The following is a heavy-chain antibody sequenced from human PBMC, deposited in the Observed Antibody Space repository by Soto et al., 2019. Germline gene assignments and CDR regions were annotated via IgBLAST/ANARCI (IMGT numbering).Heavy chain of an antibody. CDR2: ISSSSSTI. Sequence: PGGSLRLSCAASGFTFSSYSMNWVRQAPGKGLEWVSYISSSSSTIYYADSVKGRFTISRDNAKNSLYLQMNSLRAEDTAVYYCARAHYQLLGGPDYDFWSGYPMDVWGKGTTVTVSS. D-gene: IGHD3-3*01. J-gene: IGHJ6*03. CDR1: GFTFSSYS. V-gene: IGHV3-48*01. CDR3: ARAHYQLLGGPDYDFWSGYPMDV.